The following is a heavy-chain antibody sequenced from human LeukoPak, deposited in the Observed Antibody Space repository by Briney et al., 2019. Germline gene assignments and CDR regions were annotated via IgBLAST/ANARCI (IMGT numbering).Heavy chain of an antibody. CDR3: ARVCCYFDSGSNPNWFDP. Sequence: SETLSLTCTVSGYSISSIHCWGWMRQPPGEGQEWIGNICQSGSTYYNPSLKSRVILSLDTSKNQFSLRLTSVTAADTAVYYCARVCCYFDSGSNPNWFDPWGQGTLVTVAS. CDR1: GYSISSIHC. D-gene: IGHD3-10*01. J-gene: IGHJ5*02. V-gene: IGHV4-38-2*02. CDR2: ICQSGST.